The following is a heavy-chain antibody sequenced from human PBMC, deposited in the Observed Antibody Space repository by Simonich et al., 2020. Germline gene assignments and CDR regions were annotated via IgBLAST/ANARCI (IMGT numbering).Heavy chain of an antibody. V-gene: IGHV1-2*02. Sequence: QVQLVQSGAEVKKPGASVKVSCKASGYTFTGYYMHWVRQAPGQGLEWMGWIKHNSSGTNDAQKFQGRVTMTRDTSISTAYMELSRLRSDDTAVYYCARSGVQYYYYYMDVWGKGTTVTVSS. CDR2: IKHNSSGT. CDR3: ARSGVQYYYYYMDV. D-gene: IGHD3-3*01. J-gene: IGHJ6*03. CDR1: GYTFTGYY.